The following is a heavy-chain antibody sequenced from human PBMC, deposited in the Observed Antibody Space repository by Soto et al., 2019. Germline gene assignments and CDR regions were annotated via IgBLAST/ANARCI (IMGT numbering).Heavy chain of an antibody. Sequence: GGSLRLSCAASGFTFSSYAMSWVRQAPGKGLEWVAVISYDGSNKYYADSVKGRFTISRDNSKNTLYLQMNSLRAEDTAVYYCAKGDNWNYVPLGYWGQGTLVTVSS. V-gene: IGHV3-30*18. CDR1: GFTFSSYA. CDR2: ISYDGSNK. CDR3: AKGDNWNYVPLGY. D-gene: IGHD1-7*01. J-gene: IGHJ4*02.